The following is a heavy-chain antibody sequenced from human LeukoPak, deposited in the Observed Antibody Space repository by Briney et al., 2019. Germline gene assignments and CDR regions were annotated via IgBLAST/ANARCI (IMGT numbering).Heavy chain of an antibody. CDR3: AKVCSGSYYAFDI. V-gene: IGHV3-23*01. J-gene: IGHJ3*02. Sequence: SGGSLRLSCAAYGFTFSSYAMSWVRRAPGKGLEWVSAISGSGGSTYYADSVKVRFTISRDNSKNTLYLQMNSLRAEDTAVYYCAKVCSGSYYAFDIWGQGTMVTVSS. CDR1: GFTFSSYA. D-gene: IGHD1-26*01. CDR2: ISGSGGST.